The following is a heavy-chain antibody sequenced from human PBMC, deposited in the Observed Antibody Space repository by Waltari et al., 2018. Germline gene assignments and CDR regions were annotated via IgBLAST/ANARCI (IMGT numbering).Heavy chain of an antibody. Sequence: EVQLLESGGALVQPGGSLRLSCAASGFTFSNYDMSWVRQAPGTGLEGVATVIASGDITYYADSVEGRFTISRDNFRKMLYLQMTSLRAGDTALYYCAKDGEDGPDYGLDVWGRGTTVTVSS. V-gene: IGHV3-23*01. J-gene: IGHJ6*02. CDR1: GFTFSNYD. CDR2: VIASGDIT. CDR3: AKDGEDGPDYGLDV. D-gene: IGHD2-15*01.